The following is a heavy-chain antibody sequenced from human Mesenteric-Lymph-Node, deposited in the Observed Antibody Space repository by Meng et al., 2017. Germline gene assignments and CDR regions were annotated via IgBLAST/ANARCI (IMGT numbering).Heavy chain of an antibody. Sequence: GGSLRPSCAASGFTFSSYGMHWVRQAPGKGLEWVAVIWYDGSNKYCTDSVKGRFTISRDNSKNTLYLQMNSLRAADTAVYYCARDLGSSWSFDYWGQGTLVTVSS. CDR1: GFTFSSYG. J-gene: IGHJ4*02. CDR2: IWYDGSNK. V-gene: IGHV3-33*01. D-gene: IGHD6-13*01. CDR3: ARDLGSSWSFDY.